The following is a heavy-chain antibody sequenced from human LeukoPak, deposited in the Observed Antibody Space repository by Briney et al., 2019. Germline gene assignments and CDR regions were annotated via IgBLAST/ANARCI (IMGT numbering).Heavy chain of an antibody. D-gene: IGHD2-2*01. J-gene: IGHJ6*04. Sequence: ASVKVSCMASGGTVSSCAISWVRQAPGQGLEWMGGIIPIFGTANNAQKFQGRVTITADESTSTAYMELSSLRSEDTAVYYCARNAVPDRPFSGMDVWGKGTTVTVSS. CDR1: GGTVSSCA. CDR2: IIPIFGTA. V-gene: IGHV1-69*13. CDR3: ARNAVPDRPFSGMDV.